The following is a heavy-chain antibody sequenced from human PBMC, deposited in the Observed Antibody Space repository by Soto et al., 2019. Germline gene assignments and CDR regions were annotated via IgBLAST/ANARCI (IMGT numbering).Heavy chain of an antibody. J-gene: IGHJ4*02. Sequence: PSETLSLTCAVYGVSFSGYYWSWIRQPPGKGLEWIGEINHSGSTNYNPSLKSRVTISVDTSKNQFSLKLSSVTAADTAVYYCARGTTVTVDYWGQGTLVTVSS. V-gene: IGHV4-34*01. CDR1: GVSFSGYY. D-gene: IGHD4-17*01. CDR2: INHSGST. CDR3: ARGTTVTVDY.